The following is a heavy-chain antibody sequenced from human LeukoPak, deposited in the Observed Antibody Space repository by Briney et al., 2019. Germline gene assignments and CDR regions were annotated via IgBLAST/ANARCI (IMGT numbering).Heavy chain of an antibody. CDR3: ARQQGPFFFDY. V-gene: IGHV4-61*08. D-gene: IGHD1/OR15-1a*01. CDR1: GGSISSGGYY. Sequence: SETLSLTCTVSGGSISSGGYYWSWIRQHPGKGLEWIGYIYYSGSTNYNSSLKSRVTISVDTSKNQLSLKLSSVTAADTAVYYCARQQGPFFFDYWGQGTLVTVSS. CDR2: IYYSGST. J-gene: IGHJ4*02.